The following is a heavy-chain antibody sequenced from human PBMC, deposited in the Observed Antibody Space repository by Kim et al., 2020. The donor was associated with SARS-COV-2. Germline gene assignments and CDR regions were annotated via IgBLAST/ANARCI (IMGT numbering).Heavy chain of an antibody. D-gene: IGHD3-10*01. V-gene: IGHV4-39*01. CDR2: IYYSGST. CDR1: GGSISSSSYY. Sequence: SETLSLTCTVSGGSISSSSYYWGWIRQPPGKGLEWIGSIYYSGSTYYNPSLKSRVTISVDTSKNQFSLKLSSVTAADTAVYYCARRNTYYYGSGSYYNARWFDPWGQGTLVTVSS. CDR3: ARRNTYYYGSGSYYNARWFDP. J-gene: IGHJ5*02.